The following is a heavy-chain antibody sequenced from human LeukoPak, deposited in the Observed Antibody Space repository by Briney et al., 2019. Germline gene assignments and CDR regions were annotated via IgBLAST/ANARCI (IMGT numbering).Heavy chain of an antibody. CDR3: ARLGYSSGWEYFQH. J-gene: IGHJ1*01. CDR2: IYYSGST. V-gene: IGHV4-30-4*08. Sequence: PSQTLSLTCTVSGGSVSSADYYWSWIRQPPGKGLEWIGYIYYSGSTFYNPSLKSRVTISVDTSKNQFSLKVSSVTAADTAVYYCARLGYSSGWEYFQHWGQGTLVTVSS. D-gene: IGHD6-19*01. CDR1: GGSVSSADYY.